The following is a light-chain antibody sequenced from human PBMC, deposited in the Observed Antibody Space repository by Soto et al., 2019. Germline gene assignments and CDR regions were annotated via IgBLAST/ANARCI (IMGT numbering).Light chain of an antibody. J-gene: IGKJ4*01. Sequence: DIQMTQSPSSLSASVGDRVTITCQASQDISNYLNWYQQKPGKAPKLLIYDASNLETGVPSRFSGSGSGTDFTVTISSLQPEDIATYYCQQYDNLRGLTFGGGTKVEIK. CDR2: DAS. V-gene: IGKV1-33*01. CDR1: QDISNY. CDR3: QQYDNLRGLT.